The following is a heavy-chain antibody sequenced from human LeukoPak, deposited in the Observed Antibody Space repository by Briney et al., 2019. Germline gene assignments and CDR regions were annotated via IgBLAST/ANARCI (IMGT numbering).Heavy chain of an antibody. D-gene: IGHD5-18*01. CDR3: ARDRGYSYGSFDY. V-gene: IGHV3-74*03. J-gene: IGHJ4*02. Sequence: GGSLRLSCVASGFTFSTYWMHWVRQAPGKGLLWVSRLSGDGSSTKYADSLKGRFTISRDNAKNTLYLQMNSLRAEDTAVYYCARDRGYSYGSFDYWGQGTLVTVSS. CDR2: LSGDGSST. CDR1: GFTFSTYW.